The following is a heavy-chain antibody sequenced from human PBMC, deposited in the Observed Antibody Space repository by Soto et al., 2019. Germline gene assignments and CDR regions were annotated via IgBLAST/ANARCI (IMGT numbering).Heavy chain of an antibody. Sequence: GRSLRLSCAASGFTFSSYAMSWVRQAPGKGLEWVSAISGSGGSTYYADSVKGRFTISRDNSKNTLYLQMNSLRAEDTAVYYCAGRDRRYCSGGSCYSSIPPYYWGQGTLVTVSS. CDR2: ISGSGGST. V-gene: IGHV3-23*01. CDR1: GFTFSSYA. CDR3: AGRDRRYCSGGSCYSSIPPYY. D-gene: IGHD2-15*01. J-gene: IGHJ4*02.